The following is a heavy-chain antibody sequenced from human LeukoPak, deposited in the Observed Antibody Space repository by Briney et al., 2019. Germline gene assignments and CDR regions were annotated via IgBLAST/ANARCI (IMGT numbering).Heavy chain of an antibody. CDR3: ARERTASGYPIDY. J-gene: IGHJ4*02. CDR2: ISSSSSYI. D-gene: IGHD3-22*01. Sequence: PGGSLRLSCAASGFTFSSYSMNWVRQAPGKGLVWVSSISSSSSYIYYADSVKGRFTISRDNAKNSLYLQMHSLRAEDTAVYYCARERTASGYPIDYWGQGTLVTVSS. V-gene: IGHV3-21*01. CDR1: GFTFSSYS.